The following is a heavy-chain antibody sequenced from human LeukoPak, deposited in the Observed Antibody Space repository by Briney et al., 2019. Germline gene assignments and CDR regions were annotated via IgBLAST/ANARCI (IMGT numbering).Heavy chain of an antibody. D-gene: IGHD6-13*01. V-gene: IGHV5-51*01. CDR2: IYPSDADT. CDR3: ASHCAGIAAAGISDY. J-gene: IGHJ4*02. Sequence: GEPWNISGKGSGSPFTSYWIGGVRQMPAKGLDWRGFIYPSDADTTTRPSFQGQVTLSADKSISTAYLQWSSLKPSETAMYYCASHCAGIAAAGISDYWGQGTLVTVSS. CDR1: GSPFTSYW.